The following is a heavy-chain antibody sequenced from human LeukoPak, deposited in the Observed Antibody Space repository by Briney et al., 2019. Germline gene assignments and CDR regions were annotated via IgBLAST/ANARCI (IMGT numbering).Heavy chain of an antibody. V-gene: IGHV3-33*06. CDR2: IWYDGSNK. D-gene: IGHD2-15*01. J-gene: IGHJ3*02. CDR3: AKDWGEYCSGGSCYAFDI. CDR1: GFTFSSYG. Sequence: GGSLRLSCAASGFTFSSYGMHWVRQAPGKGLECVAVIWYDGSNKYYADSVKGRFTISRDNSKKTLYLQMNSLRAEDTAVYYCAKDWGEYCSGGSCYAFDIWGQGTMVTVSS.